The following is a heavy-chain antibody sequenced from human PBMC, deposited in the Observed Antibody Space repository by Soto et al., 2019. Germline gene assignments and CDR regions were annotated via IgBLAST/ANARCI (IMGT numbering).Heavy chain of an antibody. J-gene: IGHJ3*02. V-gene: IGHV4-34*01. D-gene: IGHD6-13*01. Sequence: SETLSLTCAVYGGSFSGYYWSWIRQPPGKGLEWIGEINHSGSTNYNPSLKSRVTISVDTSKNQFSLKLSSVTAADTAVYYCARYSSSWYNAFDIWGQGTMVTVSS. CDR2: INHSGST. CDR3: ARYSSSWYNAFDI. CDR1: GGSFSGYY.